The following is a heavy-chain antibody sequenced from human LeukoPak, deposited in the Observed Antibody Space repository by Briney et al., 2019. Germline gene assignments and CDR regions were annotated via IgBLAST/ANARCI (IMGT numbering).Heavy chain of an antibody. CDR2: IWYDGSNK. Sequence: GGSLRLSCAASGFTFSSYGMHWVRQAPGKGLEWVAVIWYDGSNKYYADSVKGRLTISRDNSKSTLYLQMNSLRAEDTAVYYCAKDIRGYDMDIDCWGQGTLVTVSS. J-gene: IGHJ4*02. CDR3: AKDIRGYDMDIDC. CDR1: GFTFSSYG. V-gene: IGHV3-33*06. D-gene: IGHD5-12*01.